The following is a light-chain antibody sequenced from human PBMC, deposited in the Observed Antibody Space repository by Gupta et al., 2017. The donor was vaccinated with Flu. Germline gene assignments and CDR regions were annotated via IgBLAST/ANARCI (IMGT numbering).Light chain of an antibody. CDR3: QSYEV. CDR1: SGSIASNY. CDR2: EDD. J-gene: IGLJ2*01. V-gene: IGLV6-57*01. Sequence: NFMLTQPHSVSESPGKTVTISCTRSSGSIASNYVQWYQQRPGTSPTAVIYEDDQRPSGVPDRFSGSIDSSSNSASLTISGLKTEDDADYYCQSYEVFGGGTQLTVL.